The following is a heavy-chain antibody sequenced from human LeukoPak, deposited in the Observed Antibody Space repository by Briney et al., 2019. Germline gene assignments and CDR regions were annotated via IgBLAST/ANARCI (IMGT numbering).Heavy chain of an antibody. V-gene: IGHV1-2*02. CDR1: GYTFTDYY. J-gene: IGHJ4*02. CDR2: LNPNSGDT. Sequence: ASVKVSCKASGYTFTDYYMHLVRQAPGQGLEWMGWLNPNSGDTNYAQKLQGRVGMTRDTSISTAYMDLRDLRSDDTAVYYCARGRNIEMTTMSGGSDYWGQGTRVTVSS. D-gene: IGHD5-24*01. CDR3: ARGRNIEMTTMSGGSDY.